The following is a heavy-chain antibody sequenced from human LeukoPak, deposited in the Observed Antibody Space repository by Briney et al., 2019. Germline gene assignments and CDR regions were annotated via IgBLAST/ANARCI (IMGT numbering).Heavy chain of an antibody. CDR1: GGTFSSYA. CDR3: AILTPPGYSGYDWRDVDY. J-gene: IGHJ4*02. CDR2: IIPIFGTA. V-gene: IGHV1-69*13. Sequence: SVKVSCKASGGTFSSYAISWVRQAPGRGLEWMGGIIPIFGTANYAQKFQGRVTITADESTSTAYMELSSLRSEDTAVYYCAILTPPGYSGYDWRDVDYWGQGTLVTVSS. D-gene: IGHD5-12*01.